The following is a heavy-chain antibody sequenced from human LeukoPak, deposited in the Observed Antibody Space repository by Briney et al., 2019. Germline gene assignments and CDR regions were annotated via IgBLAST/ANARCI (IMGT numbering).Heavy chain of an antibody. V-gene: IGHV3-23*01. CDR1: GFTFSNYA. CDR2: VSGSGGST. Sequence: GGSLRLSCAASGFTFSNYAMTWVRQAPGKGLEWVSTVSGSGGSTDYADSVKGRFSISRDNSKNTLYLQMNSLRAEDTAVYYCAKSPGIYYSYAMDVWGQGTTVTVSS. D-gene: IGHD3-10*01. CDR3: AKSPGIYYSYAMDV. J-gene: IGHJ6*02.